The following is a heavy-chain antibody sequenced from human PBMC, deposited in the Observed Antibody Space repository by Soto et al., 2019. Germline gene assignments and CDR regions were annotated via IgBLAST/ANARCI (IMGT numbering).Heavy chain of an antibody. D-gene: IGHD1-26*01. CDR2: INSSGGNT. CDR1: GYTFTTYY. CDR3: ARDRGAYFDL. J-gene: IGHJ2*01. V-gene: IGHV1-46*01. Sequence: QVQLVQSGAEIKKPGASVQISCKASGYTFTTYYIHWVRQAPGQGLEWMGVINSSGGNTNYTQKFQGRVTMTRDTSTGTVYMELSSLRSEDTAIYYRARDRGAYFDLWGRGTLVTVSS.